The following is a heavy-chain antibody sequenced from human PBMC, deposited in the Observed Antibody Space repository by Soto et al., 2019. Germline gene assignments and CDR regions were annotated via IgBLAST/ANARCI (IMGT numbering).Heavy chain of an antibody. CDR1: GFTFGDYA. CDR2: IRSKAYGGTT. V-gene: IGHV3-49*04. Sequence: GGSLRLSCTASGFTFGDYAMSWVRQAPGKGLEWVGFIRSKAYGGTTEYAASVKGRFTISRDDSKSIAYLQMNSLRAEDTAVYYCARDFTRAVFDYWGQGTLVTVSS. J-gene: IGHJ4*02. D-gene: IGHD3-3*01. CDR3: ARDFTRAVFDY.